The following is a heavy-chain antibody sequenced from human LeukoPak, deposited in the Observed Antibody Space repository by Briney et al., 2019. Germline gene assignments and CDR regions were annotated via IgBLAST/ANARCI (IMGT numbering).Heavy chain of an antibody. V-gene: IGHV4-34*01. D-gene: IGHD3-9*01. Sequence: SETLFLTCAVYGGSFSGYYWSWIRQPPGKGLEWIGEINHSGSTNYNPSLKSRVTISVDTSKNQFSLKLSSVTAADTAVYYCARRYFDWSIRNWFDPWGQGTLVTVSS. CDR1: GGSFSGYY. CDR3: ARRYFDWSIRNWFDP. J-gene: IGHJ5*02. CDR2: INHSGST.